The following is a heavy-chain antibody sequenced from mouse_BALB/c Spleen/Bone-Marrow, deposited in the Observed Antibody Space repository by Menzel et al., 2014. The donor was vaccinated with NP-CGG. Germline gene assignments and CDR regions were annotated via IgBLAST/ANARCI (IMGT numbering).Heavy chain of an antibody. CDR2: ISGGSYT. Sequence: EVQGVESGGGLVKSGGSLKLSCAASGFSFNSYGMSWVRQTPEKRLEWVATISGGSYTFYPDSVKGRFTISRDNAKNNLYLQLSSLRSEGTALYYCARHAYYDQTEVSFVYWGQGTLVTVSA. CDR3: ARHAYYDQTEVSFVY. V-gene: IGHV5-9-2*01. D-gene: IGHD2-4*01. J-gene: IGHJ3*01. CDR1: GFSFNSYG.